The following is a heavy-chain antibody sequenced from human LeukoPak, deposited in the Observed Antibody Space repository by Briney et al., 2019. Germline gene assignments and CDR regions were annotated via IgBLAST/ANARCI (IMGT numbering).Heavy chain of an antibody. CDR1: GVSFSGYY. D-gene: IGHD5/OR15-5a*01. J-gene: IGHJ4*02. CDR3: AREENTVYDKNFDY. CDR2: INHSGST. Sequence: SETLSLTCAVYGVSFSGYYWSWIRQPPGKGLEWIGEINHSGSTNYNPSLKSRVTISVDTSKNQFSLKLSSVTAADTAVYYCAREENTVYDKNFDYWGQGILVTVSS. V-gene: IGHV4-34*01.